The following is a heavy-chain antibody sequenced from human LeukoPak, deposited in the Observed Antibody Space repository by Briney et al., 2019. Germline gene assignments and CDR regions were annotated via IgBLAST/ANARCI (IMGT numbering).Heavy chain of an antibody. D-gene: IGHD6-19*01. V-gene: IGHV5-51*01. CDR1: RYSFTSYW. Sequence: GESLKISCQGSRYSFTSYWIAWVRQMPGKGLEGMGIINPGDSDTRYSPSFQGQVTISVDKSISTAYLQWSSLKASDTAIYYCARHLSSSGWRGELDYWGQGTLVTVSS. CDR3: ARHLSSSGWRGELDY. CDR2: INPGDSDT. J-gene: IGHJ4*02.